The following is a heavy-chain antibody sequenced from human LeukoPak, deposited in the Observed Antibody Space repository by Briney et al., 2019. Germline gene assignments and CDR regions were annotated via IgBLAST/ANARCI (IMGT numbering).Heavy chain of an antibody. J-gene: IGHJ4*02. D-gene: IGHD2-21*02. V-gene: IGHV1-46*01. CDR1: GYIFTNYY. CDR3: ARDHYHKIHSVMVTAPDY. CDR2: INPTGGST. Sequence: ASVKVSCKASGYIFTNYYMHWVRQAPGEGLEWMGIINPTGGSTSYAQKFQGRVTMTRDTSTSTVYMELRSLRSEDTAVYYCARDHYHKIHSVMVTAPDYWGRGTLVIVSS.